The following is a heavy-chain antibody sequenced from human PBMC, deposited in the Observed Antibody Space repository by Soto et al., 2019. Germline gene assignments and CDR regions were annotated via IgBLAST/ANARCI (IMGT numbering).Heavy chain of an antibody. J-gene: IGHJ4*02. CDR3: ARHEGNGNVWPLDY. CDR1: GDSIGTTHSY. D-gene: IGHD2-8*01. V-gene: IGHV4-39*01. Sequence: QVQLLESGPGLVKPSETLSLTCTVSGDSIGTTHSYWAWIRQSPGQGLEWIGNIHYSGSTYYMPSRRSRVTLSVDTSKNQFSLRLTSVTAEDTSVYYCARHEGNGNVWPLDYWGQGILVTVSS. CDR2: IHYSGST.